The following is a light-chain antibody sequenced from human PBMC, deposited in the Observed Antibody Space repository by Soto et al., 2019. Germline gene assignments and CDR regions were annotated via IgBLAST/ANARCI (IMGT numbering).Light chain of an antibody. CDR1: SSDVGGYNY. J-gene: IGLJ1*01. CDR3: SSYTSTSTPCV. V-gene: IGLV2-14*01. Sequence: QSALTQPVSVSGSPGQSITISCTGTSSDVGGYNYVSWYQLHPGKAPKLIIYEVSHRPSGASNHFSGYKSGNTASLTISGLXAEDEAAYYCSSYTSTSTPCVFGTGTKVTLL. CDR2: EVS.